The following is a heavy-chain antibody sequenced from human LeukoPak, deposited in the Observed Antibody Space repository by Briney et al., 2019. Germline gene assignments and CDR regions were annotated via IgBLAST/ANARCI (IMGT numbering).Heavy chain of an antibody. J-gene: IGHJ4*02. CDR1: GGSISSYY. D-gene: IGHD6-19*01. V-gene: IGHV4-59*01. CDR2: IYYSGST. CDR3: ARDVRGSGWSRFFDY. Sequence: PSETLSLTCTVSGGSISSYYRSWIRQPPGKGLEWIGYIYYSGSTNYNPSLKSRVTISVDTSKNQFSLKLSSVTAADTAVYYCARDVRGSGWSRFFDYWGQGTLVTVSS.